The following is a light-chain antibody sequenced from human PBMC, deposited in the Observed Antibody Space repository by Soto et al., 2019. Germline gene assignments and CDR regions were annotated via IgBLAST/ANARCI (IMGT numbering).Light chain of an antibody. CDR1: QGISSW. CDR2: DAS. CDR3: QQYSTYPWT. J-gene: IGKJ1*01. V-gene: IGKV1-5*01. Sequence: DIQMTPSPSSVSASVGDRVTITCRASQGISSWLAWYQQKPGKAPKLLIYDASSLESGVPSRFSGSGSGTEFTLTISSLQPDDFATYYCQQYSTYPWTFGQGTKVDIK.